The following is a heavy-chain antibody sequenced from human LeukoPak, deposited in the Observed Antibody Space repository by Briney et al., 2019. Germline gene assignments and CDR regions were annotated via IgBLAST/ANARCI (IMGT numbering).Heavy chain of an antibody. J-gene: IGHJ4*02. CDR3: ARKTDHQTGGDY. CDR2: IYSGGST. D-gene: IGHD1-1*01. Sequence: PGGSLRLSCAASGFSVSRNYMTWVRQAPGEGLEWVSLIYSGGSTSYADSVKGRFTISRVNSKNTLYLQMNSLRAEDTAVYYCARKTDHQTGGDYWGQGTLVTVSS. V-gene: IGHV3-66*01. CDR1: GFSVSRNY.